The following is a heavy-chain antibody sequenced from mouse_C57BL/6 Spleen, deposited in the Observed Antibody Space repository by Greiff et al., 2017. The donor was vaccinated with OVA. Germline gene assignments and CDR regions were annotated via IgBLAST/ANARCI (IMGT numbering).Heavy chain of an antibody. CDR2: IHPNSGST. V-gene: IGHV1-64*01. J-gene: IGHJ2*01. D-gene: IGHD1-1*01. CDR1: GYTFTSYW. Sequence: QVQLQQPGAELVKPGASVKLSCKASGYTFTSYWMHWVKQRPGQGLEWIGMIHPNSGSTNYNEKFKSKATLTVDKSSSTAYMQLSSLTSEDSAVYYCARGVYYGYYWGQGTTLTVSS. CDR3: ARGVYYGYY.